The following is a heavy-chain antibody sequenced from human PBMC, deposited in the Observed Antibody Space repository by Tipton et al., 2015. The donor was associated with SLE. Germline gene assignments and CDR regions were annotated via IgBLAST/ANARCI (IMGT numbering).Heavy chain of an antibody. V-gene: IGHV4-39*07. CDR1: GGSISSSSYY. CDR2: IYYSGST. J-gene: IGHJ4*02. Sequence: TLSLTCAVSGGSISSSSYYWGWIRQPPGKGLEWIGSIYYSGSTYYNPSLKSRVTISVDTSKNQFSLKLSSVTAADTAVYYCARGEMIVVVNPPLFDYWGQGILVTVSS. D-gene: IGHD3-22*01. CDR3: ARGEMIVVVNPPLFDY.